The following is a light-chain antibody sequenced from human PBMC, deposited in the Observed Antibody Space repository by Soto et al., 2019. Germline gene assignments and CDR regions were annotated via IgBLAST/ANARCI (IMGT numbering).Light chain of an antibody. J-gene: IGLJ2*01. CDR3: QTWGTGFQV. CDR1: SGHSSYA. CDR2: LNNDGSH. Sequence: QAVVTQSPSASASRGASVKLTCTLSSGHSSYAIAWHQKQPGKGPRYLMDLNNDGSHSKGDGIPDRFSGSSSGAERYLIISSLQSEDEADYYSQTWGTGFQVFGGGTKLTVL. V-gene: IGLV4-69*01.